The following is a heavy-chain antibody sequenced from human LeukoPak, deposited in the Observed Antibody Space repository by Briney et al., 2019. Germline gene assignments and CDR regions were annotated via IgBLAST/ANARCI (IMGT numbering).Heavy chain of an antibody. CDR2: INDSGGST. D-gene: IGHD1-26*01. J-gene: IGHJ4*02. V-gene: IGHV3-23*01. Sequence: GGSLRLSCAASGFTFMNYAVTWARQAPGKGLEWVSVINDSGGSTYYADSVKGRFTISRDNSKNTLYLQMNSLRSDDTAVYYCAKGSTSSGSLVDYWGQGTLVTVSS. CDR1: GFTFMNYA. CDR3: AKGSTSSGSLVDY.